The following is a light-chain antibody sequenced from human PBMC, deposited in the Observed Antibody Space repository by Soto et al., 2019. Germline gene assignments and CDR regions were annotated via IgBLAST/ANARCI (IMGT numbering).Light chain of an antibody. CDR1: SSDVGGYDY. J-gene: IGLJ7*01. CDR3: NLYAGSHNVV. V-gene: IGLV2-8*01. CDR2: DVS. Sequence: QSVLTQPPSASGSPGQSVTISCTGTSSDVGGYDYVSWYQQHPGTAPKLIIYDVSNRPSGVPDRFSGSKSGNTASLTVSALQAYGDAGYYCNLYAGSHNVVSGGGTQLTVL.